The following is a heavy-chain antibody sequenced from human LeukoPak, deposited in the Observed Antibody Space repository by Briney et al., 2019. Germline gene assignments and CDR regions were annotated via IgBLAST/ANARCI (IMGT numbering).Heavy chain of an antibody. J-gene: IGHJ4*02. CDR3: ASERPSSSWYDY. CDR2: IYQDGTEK. V-gene: IGHV3-7*01. CDR1: GFPFSTYL. Sequence: GGSLRLSRAASGFPFSTYLMTWVRQAPGKGLEWVANIYQDGTEKYYVASVKGRFSISRDNAKNSLYLQMNSLRAEDTAVYYCASERPSSSWYDYWGQGTLVTVSS. D-gene: IGHD6-13*01.